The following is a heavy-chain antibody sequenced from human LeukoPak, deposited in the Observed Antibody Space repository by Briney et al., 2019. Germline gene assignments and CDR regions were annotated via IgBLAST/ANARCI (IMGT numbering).Heavy chain of an antibody. V-gene: IGHV3-33*01. CDR2: IWHDGSRK. J-gene: IGHJ1*01. Sequence: GGSLRLSCAASGFTLSNYGMHWVRQAPGKGRECVAAIWHDGSRKYYAESVRGRFTISRDNARNTVYVQMDSLRAEETAVYYCARDEGDSSGYYPGLWGQGTLVTVSS. CDR3: ARDEGDSSGYYPGL. D-gene: IGHD3-22*01. CDR1: GFTLSNYG.